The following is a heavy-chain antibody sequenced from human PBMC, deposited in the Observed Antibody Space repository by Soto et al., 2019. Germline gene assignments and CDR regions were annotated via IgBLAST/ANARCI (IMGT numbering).Heavy chain of an antibody. D-gene: IGHD2-21*02. CDR3: AKDQGGDGGSIDI. CDR2: ISRDGSNK. CDR1: VFTFSTYG. J-gene: IGHJ3*02. Sequence: PGWSLRLSCAASVFTFSTYGMHWVRQAPGKGLEWVAVISRDGSNKFYGESVKGRFAISRDNSKNTLSVQMNSLRVEDTAVYYCAKDQGGDGGSIDIWGQGTMVTVSS. V-gene: IGHV3-30*18.